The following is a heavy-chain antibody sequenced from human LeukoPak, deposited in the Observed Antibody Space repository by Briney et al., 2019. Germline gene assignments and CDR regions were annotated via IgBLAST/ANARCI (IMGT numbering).Heavy chain of an antibody. J-gene: IGHJ4*02. CDR2: TYYRSKWYN. V-gene: IGHV6-1*01. CDR1: GDSVSSDSAA. Sequence: SQTPSLTCAISGDSVSSDSAAWSWIRQSPSRGLEWLGRTYYRSKWYNECAISVKSRITINPDTSKNQFSLQLNSVTPEDTAVYYCARGVHSYYFDYWGQGTLVTVSS. D-gene: IGHD2-15*01. CDR3: ARGVHSYYFDY.